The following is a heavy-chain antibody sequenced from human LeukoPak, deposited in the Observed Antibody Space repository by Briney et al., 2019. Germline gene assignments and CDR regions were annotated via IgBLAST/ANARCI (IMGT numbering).Heavy chain of an antibody. V-gene: IGHV4-34*01. D-gene: IGHD6-13*01. CDR3: ARHGYDAFDI. Sequence: SETLSLTCAVYGESFSGYYWSWIRQPPGKGLEWIGEINHSGSTNYNPSLRSRVTVSVHTSKNQLSLKLSSVAAADTAVYYCARHGYDAFDIWGQGTMVTVSS. CDR2: INHSGST. CDR1: GESFSGYY. J-gene: IGHJ3*02.